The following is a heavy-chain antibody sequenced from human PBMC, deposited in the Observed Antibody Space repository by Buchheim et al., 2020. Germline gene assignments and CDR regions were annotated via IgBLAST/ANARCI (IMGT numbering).Heavy chain of an antibody. Sequence: QVQLVESGGGVVQSGRSLRLSCAASGFTFSSYGMHWVRQAPGKGLEWVAVISYDADNKYYSDSVKGRFTISRDNSKNTLYLQMNSLRPEDTAVYYCANGPESGSSGWYSYYYGMDVWGQGT. J-gene: IGHJ6*02. CDR1: GFTFSSYG. D-gene: IGHD6-19*01. V-gene: IGHV3-30*18. CDR3: ANGPESGSSGWYSYYYGMDV. CDR2: ISYDADNK.